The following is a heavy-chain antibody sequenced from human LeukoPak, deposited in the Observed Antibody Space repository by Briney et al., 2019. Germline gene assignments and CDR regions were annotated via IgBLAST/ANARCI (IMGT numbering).Heavy chain of an antibody. Sequence: GGSLRLSCAASGFTFRTYGMIWVRQAPGKGLEWVSAISGSGGSTYYADSVKGRFTISRDNSKNTLFLQMNSLRAEDTAVYYCAKGLIGVAGYFDYWGQGTLVTVSS. V-gene: IGHV3-23*01. CDR2: ISGSGGST. CDR3: AKGLIGVAGYFDY. D-gene: IGHD6-19*01. J-gene: IGHJ4*02. CDR1: GFTFRTYG.